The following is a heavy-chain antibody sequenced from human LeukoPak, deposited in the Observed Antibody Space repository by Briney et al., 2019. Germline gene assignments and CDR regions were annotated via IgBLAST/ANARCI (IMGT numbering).Heavy chain of an antibody. CDR2: INPSGGST. D-gene: IGHD6-6*01. Sequence: ASVTVSCTASGYTFTSYYMHWVRQAPGQGLEWMGIINPSGGSTSYAQKFQGRVTMTRDTSTSTVYMGLSSLRSEDTAVYYCARDLRDSYSSSLPCDYWGQGTLVTVSS. J-gene: IGHJ4*02. V-gene: IGHV1-46*01. CDR3: ARDLRDSYSSSLPCDY. CDR1: GYTFTSYY.